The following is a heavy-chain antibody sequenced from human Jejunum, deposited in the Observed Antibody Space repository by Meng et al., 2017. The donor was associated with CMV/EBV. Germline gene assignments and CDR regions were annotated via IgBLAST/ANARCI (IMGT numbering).Heavy chain of an antibody. CDR3: TLDDER. CDR1: PFTSTSYA. V-gene: IGHV3-30*02. J-gene: IGHJ1*01. D-gene: IGHD1-1*01. Sequence: LKISCSASPFTSTSYAMHWVRQVPGKGLEWLTFIRYDGSYKYYADSVKGRFTISRDISQNTMTLQMNGLRSDDSAIYYSTLDDERWGQGTVVTVSS. CDR2: IRYDGSYK.